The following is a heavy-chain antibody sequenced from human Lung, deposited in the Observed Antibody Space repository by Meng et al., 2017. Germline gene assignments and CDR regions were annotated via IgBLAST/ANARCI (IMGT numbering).Heavy chain of an antibody. CDR3: ARRGLWLDPQNFDY. Sequence: VHLQGSRLELGNPSGPLSLTSAVPGGSISSSNWWSWVRQPPGKGLEWIGEIYHSGSTNYNPSLKSRVTISVDKSKNQFSLKLSSVTAADTAVYYCARRGLWLDPQNFDYWGQGTLVTVSS. J-gene: IGHJ4*02. CDR2: IYHSGST. D-gene: IGHD6-19*01. CDR1: GGSISSSNW. V-gene: IGHV4-4*02.